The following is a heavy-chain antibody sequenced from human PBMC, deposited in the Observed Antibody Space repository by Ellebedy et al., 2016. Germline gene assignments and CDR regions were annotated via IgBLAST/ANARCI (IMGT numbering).Heavy chain of an antibody. D-gene: IGHD3-9*01. CDR3: AGEAGLTGTQHIPDH. V-gene: IGHV3-66*01. J-gene: IGHJ5*02. CDR2: IYSGENT. Sequence: GGSLRLSCAASGFTFSSYGMHWVRQAPGKGLEWISVIYSGENTYYADSVKGRFIISRDNSKNTLYLQMNSLRTEDTAVYYCAGEAGLTGTQHIPDHWGQGTLVTVSS. CDR1: GFTFSSYG.